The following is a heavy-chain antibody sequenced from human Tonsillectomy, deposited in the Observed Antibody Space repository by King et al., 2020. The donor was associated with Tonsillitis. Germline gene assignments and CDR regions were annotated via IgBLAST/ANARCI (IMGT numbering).Heavy chain of an antibody. CDR1: GFTFSNAW. CDR2: IKSKTEGGTT. D-gene: IGHD2-21*01. V-gene: IGHV3-15*01. J-gene: IGHJ4*02. Sequence: VQLVESGGGLVKPGGSLRLSCAASGFTFSNAWMSWVRQAPGKGLEWVGRIKSKTEGGTTDYAAPVKGRFTISRDDSKNTLYLQMNSLKTEDTAVYYCTTVGFCGGDCYLDFDYWGQGTLVTVSS. CDR3: TTVGFCGGDCYLDFDY.